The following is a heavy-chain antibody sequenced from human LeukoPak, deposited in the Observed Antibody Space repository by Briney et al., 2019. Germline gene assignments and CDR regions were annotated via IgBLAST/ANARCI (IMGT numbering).Heavy chain of an antibody. J-gene: IGHJ4*02. V-gene: IGHV3-23*01. CDR1: GFTFSSYA. D-gene: IGHD1-26*01. CDR2: ISANGGTT. Sequence: GGSLRLSCAASGFTFSSYAMTWVRQPPGKGLEWVSTISANGGTTYYADSVKGRFTISRDNSKNALYLQMNSLRAEDTAVYYCAKDQIVGPDYFDYWGQGTLVRVSS. CDR3: AKDQIVGPDYFDY.